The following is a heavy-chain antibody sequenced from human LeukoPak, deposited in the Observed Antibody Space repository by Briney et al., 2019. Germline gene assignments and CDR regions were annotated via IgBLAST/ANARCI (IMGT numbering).Heavy chain of an antibody. CDR3: ARAVDSSAFSSFQH. V-gene: IGHV4-38-2*02. Sequence: NTSETLSLTCTVSGHSIINSFYWGWIRQPPGKGLEWIGSIYHSGATYYNPSLKSRVTISLDTSKNQFSLRLNSVTAADTAVYYCARAVDSSAFSSFQHWGQGTLVTVSS. J-gene: IGHJ1*01. D-gene: IGHD3-22*01. CDR1: GHSIINSFY. CDR2: IYHSGAT.